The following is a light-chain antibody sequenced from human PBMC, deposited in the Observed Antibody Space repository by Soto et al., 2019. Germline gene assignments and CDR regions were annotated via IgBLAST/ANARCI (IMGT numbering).Light chain of an antibody. CDR2: AAS. J-gene: IGKJ1*01. Sequence: DIQMTQSPSTLPASVGDRVTITCRASQTISSWLAWYQQKPGKAPKLLIYAASTLQSGVPSRFSGSGSGTDFTLTISSLQSEDFAVYYCQHYDYWLWTFGQGTKV. V-gene: IGKV1-5*01. CDR3: QHYDYWLWT. CDR1: QTISSW.